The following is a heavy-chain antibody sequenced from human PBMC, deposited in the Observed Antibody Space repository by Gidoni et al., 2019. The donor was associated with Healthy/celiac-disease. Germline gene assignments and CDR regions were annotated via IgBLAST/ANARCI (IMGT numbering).Heavy chain of an antibody. Sequence: QVQLVESGGGVVQPGRSLRLSCAASGFTFSSYAMHWVRRAPGKGLEWVAVISYDGSNKYYADSVKGRFTISRDNSKNTLYLQMNSLRAEDTAVYYCARDPGQIPEKGCSGGSCYRYYYYGMDVWGQGTTVTVSS. CDR2: ISYDGSNK. CDR1: GFTFSSYA. D-gene: IGHD2-15*01. CDR3: ARDPGQIPEKGCSGGSCYRYYYYGMDV. V-gene: IGHV3-30-3*01. J-gene: IGHJ6*02.